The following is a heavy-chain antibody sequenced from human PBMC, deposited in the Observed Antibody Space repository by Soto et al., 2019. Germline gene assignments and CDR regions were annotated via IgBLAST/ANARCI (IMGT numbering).Heavy chain of an antibody. J-gene: IGHJ6*03. CDR3: ARDRPVFGYCSSTSCYYYMDV. CDR1: GGTFSSYT. D-gene: IGHD2-2*01. V-gene: IGHV1-69*04. Sequence: ASVKVSCKASGGTFSSYTISWVRQAPGQGLEWMGRIIPILGIANYAQKFQGRVTITADKSTSTAYMELSSLRSEDTAVYYCARDRPVFGYCSSTSCYYYMDVWGKGTTVTVSS. CDR2: IIPILGIA.